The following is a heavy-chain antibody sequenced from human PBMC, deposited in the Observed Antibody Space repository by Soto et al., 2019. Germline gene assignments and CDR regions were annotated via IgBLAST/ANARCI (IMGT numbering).Heavy chain of an antibody. D-gene: IGHD2-2*01. CDR2: ISSSSSYI. CDR3: ARDPGYCSSTSCRAHY. V-gene: IGHV3-21*01. CDR1: GFTFSSYS. J-gene: IGHJ4*02. Sequence: GGSLRLSCAASGFTFSSYSMNWVRQAPGKGMEWVSSISSSSSYIYYADSVKGRFTISRDNAKNSLYLQMNSLRAEDTAVYYCARDPGYCSSTSCRAHYWGQGTLVTVSS.